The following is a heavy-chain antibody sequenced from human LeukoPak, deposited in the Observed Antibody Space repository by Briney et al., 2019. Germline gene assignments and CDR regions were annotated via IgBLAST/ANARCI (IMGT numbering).Heavy chain of an antibody. Sequence: ASVKVSCEASGYTFTSYYMHWVRQAPGQGPEWMGIINPSGGSSRYAQKFQGRVTMTSDTSTSTLYMELSSLRSEDTAVYYCARGGGGDSAAPFDYWGQGTLVTVSS. J-gene: IGHJ4*02. CDR2: INPSGGSS. D-gene: IGHD2-21*02. CDR1: GYTFTSYY. CDR3: ARGGGGDSAAPFDY. V-gene: IGHV1-46*01.